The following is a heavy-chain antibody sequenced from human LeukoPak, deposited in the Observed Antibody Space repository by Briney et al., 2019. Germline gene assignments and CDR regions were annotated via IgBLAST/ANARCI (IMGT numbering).Heavy chain of an antibody. V-gene: IGHV1-69*13. J-gene: IGHJ4*02. CDR3: ARGLGDSSGYYYSDN. CDR1: GGTFSTYA. D-gene: IGHD3-22*01. CDR2: IIPIFGTG. Sequence: ASVTVSCKPSGGTFSTYAISWVRQAPGQGLEWMGGIIPIFGTGNYAQKFQGRVTITADESTSTAYMELSSLRSEDTAVYYCARGLGDSSGYYYSDNWGQGTLVTVSS.